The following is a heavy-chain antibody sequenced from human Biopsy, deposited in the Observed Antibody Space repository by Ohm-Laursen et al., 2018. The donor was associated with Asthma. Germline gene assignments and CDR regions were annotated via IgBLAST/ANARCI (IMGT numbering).Heavy chain of an antibody. V-gene: IGHV4-30-4*01. CDR1: GDSISSGAYY. CDR2: IYYIGGT. D-gene: IGHD3-16*01. Sequence: TLSLTCTVSGDSISSGAYYWSWVRQPPGKGLEWIGYIYYIGGTYYNPSLKSRVAISLDTSKNQFSLKLSSVTAADTAVYFCARRGGVRRYFDYWGQGTLVTVSS. J-gene: IGHJ4*02. CDR3: ARRGGVRRYFDY.